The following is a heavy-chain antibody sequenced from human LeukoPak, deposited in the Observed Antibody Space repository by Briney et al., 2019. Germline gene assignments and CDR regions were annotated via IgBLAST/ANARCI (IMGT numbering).Heavy chain of an antibody. CDR3: ARGLIYYDSRGHYLAERPYFDY. D-gene: IGHD3-22*01. J-gene: IGHJ4*02. Sequence: GGSLRLSCAASGFTVSTNYMTWVRQAPGEGLEWVSVIYKAGDPYNADSVKGRFSISRDNRKNMLYLQMNSLRAEDTAVYYCARGLIYYDSRGHYLAERPYFDYWGQGTLVTVSS. CDR1: GFTVSTNY. V-gene: IGHV3-53*01. CDR2: IYKAGDP.